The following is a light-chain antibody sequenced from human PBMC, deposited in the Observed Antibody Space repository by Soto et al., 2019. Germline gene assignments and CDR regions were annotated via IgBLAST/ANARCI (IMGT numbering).Light chain of an antibody. V-gene: IGLV4-69*01. CDR2: VNSDGSH. J-gene: IGLJ3*02. CDR1: SGHNSYA. CDR3: QTWSTDIRV. Sequence: QPVLTQSPSASASLGASVKLTCTLSSGHNSYAIAWHQQQPEKGPRYLMKVNSDGSHSKGDGIPDRFSGSSSGAERSLTISRLQSEDEADYYCQTWSTDIRVFGAGTKLTVL.